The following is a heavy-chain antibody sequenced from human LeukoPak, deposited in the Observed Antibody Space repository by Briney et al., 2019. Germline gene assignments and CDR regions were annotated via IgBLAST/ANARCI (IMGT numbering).Heavy chain of an antibody. J-gene: IGHJ4*02. CDR3: ARDRHWNYVGNYFDY. Sequence: SETLSLTCAVSGGSISSGDYSWSWIRQPPGKGLEWIGYIYYSGSTYYNPSLKSRVTISVDTSKNQFSLKLSSVTAADTAVYYCARDRHWNYVGNYFDYWGQGTLVTVSS. V-gene: IGHV4-31*11. CDR1: GGSISSGDYS. D-gene: IGHD1-7*01. CDR2: IYYSGST.